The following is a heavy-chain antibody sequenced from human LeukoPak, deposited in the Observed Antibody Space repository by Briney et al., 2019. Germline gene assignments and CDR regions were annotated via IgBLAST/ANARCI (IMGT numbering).Heavy chain of an antibody. J-gene: IGHJ3*02. Sequence: PGGSLRLSCTASGFPFSDYAMSWVRQAPGKGLEWVSAISGSGGSTYYADSVKGRFTISRDNAKNSLYLQMNGLRAEDTAVYYCARDLSYDSSGYHDAFDIWGQGTMVTVS. D-gene: IGHD3-22*01. V-gene: IGHV3-23*01. CDR2: ISGSGGST. CDR1: GFPFSDYA. CDR3: ARDLSYDSSGYHDAFDI.